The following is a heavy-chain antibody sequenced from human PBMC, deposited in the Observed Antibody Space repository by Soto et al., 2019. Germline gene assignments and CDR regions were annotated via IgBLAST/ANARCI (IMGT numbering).Heavy chain of an antibody. J-gene: IGHJ5*02. CDR3: AREAAYSSTVWFDP. CDR2: ISTSSSYI. Sequence: EVQLVESGGGLVKPGGSLRLSGAASGFTFGDYTMNWVRQAPGKGLEWVSSISTSSSYIYYAASVRGRFTISRDNAKNSLYLQMNSLRAEDTAVYYCAREAAYSSTVWFDPWGQGTLVTVSS. CDR1: GFTFGDYT. D-gene: IGHD6-13*01. V-gene: IGHV3-21*01.